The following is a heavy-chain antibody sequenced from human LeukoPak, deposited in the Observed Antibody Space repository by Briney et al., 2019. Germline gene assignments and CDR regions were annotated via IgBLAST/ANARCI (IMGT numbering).Heavy chain of an antibody. V-gene: IGHV4-59*01. CDR1: GGSISGYS. D-gene: IGHD3-10*01. J-gene: IGHJ5*02. Sequence: SEPLSLICTVSGGSISGYSWTWIRQPPGQGLEWIGYFHNSRTTSYNPSLTGRVTISVDTAMDQISLKLNSVTAADTAVYYCARGHLGLSPWGQGTLLTVSS. CDR2: FHNSRTT. CDR3: ARGHLGLSP.